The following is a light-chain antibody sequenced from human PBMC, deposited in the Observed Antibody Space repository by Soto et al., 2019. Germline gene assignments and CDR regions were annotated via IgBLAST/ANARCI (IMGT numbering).Light chain of an antibody. J-gene: IGLJ2*01. CDR2: DVN. Sequence: QSALTQPASVSGSPGQSITISCAGTSSDVGGYNYVSWYQQHPGKVPRLIISDVNKRPSGVSDRFSGSKSGNTASLTISGLQAEDEADYYCASFTRSVTVVFGGGTKVTV. CDR1: SSDVGGYNY. V-gene: IGLV2-14*03. CDR3: ASFTRSVTVV.